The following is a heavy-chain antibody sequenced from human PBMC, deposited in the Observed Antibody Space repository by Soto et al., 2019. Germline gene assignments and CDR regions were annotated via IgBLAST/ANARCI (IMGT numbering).Heavy chain of an antibody. CDR3: ARRPPLYASESSRFDI. V-gene: IGHV4-39*01. CDR1: GDSFSNSGNI. D-gene: IGHD3-10*01. Sequence: SETLSLTCIVSGDSFSNSGNIWSWHRRPPGKGLVWMGTMDYSGATSYNPSLRSRVKISADTSKNQFSLRLSSVSVADTAVYYGARRPPLYASESSRFDIWGQGALVTVSS. CDR2: MDYSGAT. J-gene: IGHJ4*02.